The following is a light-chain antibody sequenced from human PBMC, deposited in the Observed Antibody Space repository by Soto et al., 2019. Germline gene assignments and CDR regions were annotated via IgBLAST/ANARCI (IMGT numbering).Light chain of an antibody. V-gene: IGKV3-11*01. Sequence: EIVLTQSPATLSLSPGERATLSCRASQSVSSYLAWYQQKPGQAPRLLFYDASNRVTGITARFSGSGSGTDFTLTISSLEPEDFAVYYCQQRRNWPLTFGGGTKVEIK. J-gene: IGKJ4*01. CDR3: QQRRNWPLT. CDR1: QSVSSY. CDR2: DAS.